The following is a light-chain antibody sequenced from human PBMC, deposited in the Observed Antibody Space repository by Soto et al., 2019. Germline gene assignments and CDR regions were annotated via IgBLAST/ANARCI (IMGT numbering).Light chain of an antibody. V-gene: IGLV2-23*03. Sequence: QSALTQPASVSGSPGQSITISCTGTSSEVGSNNLVSWYQQHPGKAPKLMIYEGSKRPSGVSNRFSGSKSGNTASLTISGLQAEDEADYYCCSYAGSSTFLYVFGTGTKVTVL. CDR1: SSEVGSNNL. CDR3: CSYAGSSTFLYV. CDR2: EGS. J-gene: IGLJ1*01.